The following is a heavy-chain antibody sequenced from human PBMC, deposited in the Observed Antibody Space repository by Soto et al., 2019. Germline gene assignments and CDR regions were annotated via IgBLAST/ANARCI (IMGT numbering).Heavy chain of an antibody. V-gene: IGHV1-69*13. CDR3: AMDWNSSPMGAFDI. CDR2: IIPIFGTA. J-gene: IGHJ3*02. Sequence: ASVKVSCKASGGTFSSYAISWVRQAPGQGLEWMGGIIPIFGTANYAQKFQGRVTITADESTSTAYMELSSLRSEDTAVYYCAMDWNSSPMGAFDIWGQGTMVTVSS. CDR1: GGTFSSYA. D-gene: IGHD6-13*01.